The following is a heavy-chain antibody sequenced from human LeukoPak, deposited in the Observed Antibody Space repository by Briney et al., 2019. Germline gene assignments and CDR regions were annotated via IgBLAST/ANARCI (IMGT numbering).Heavy chain of an antibody. D-gene: IGHD3-16*01. CDR2: IKRDGTST. CDR3: ARDGDCYEYMDV. V-gene: IGHV3-74*01. J-gene: IGHJ6*03. Sequence: GGSLRLSCAASGFTFSNYCMLWVRQAPGQGLVWVARIKRDGTSTNYADSVKGRFTISRDDAKNTLYLQMNSLGAEDTAVYFCARDGDCYEYMDVWGKGTTVTVSS. CDR1: GFTFSNYC.